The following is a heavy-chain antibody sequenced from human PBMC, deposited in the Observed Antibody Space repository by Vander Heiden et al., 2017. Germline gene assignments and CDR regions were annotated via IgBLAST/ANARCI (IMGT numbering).Heavy chain of an antibody. CDR3: AKVLSYSNGYEGGLDI. CDR1: GSAFSSYG. V-gene: IGHV3-23*01. D-gene: IGHD5-18*01. CDR2: IRGSGGRK. Sequence: EVQLLESGGGFVPPGGSLRLGCAASGSAFSSYGMSWVRQAPGKGLEWVSVIRGSGGRKYYADSVKGRFTISRDNSKDTLYLQMNSLRAEDTAVYYCAKVLSYSNGYEGGLDIWGQGTMVTVSS. J-gene: IGHJ3*02.